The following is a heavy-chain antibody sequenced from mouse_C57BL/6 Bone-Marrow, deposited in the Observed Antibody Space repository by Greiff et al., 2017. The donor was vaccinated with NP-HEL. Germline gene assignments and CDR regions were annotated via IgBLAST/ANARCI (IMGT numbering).Heavy chain of an antibody. CDR3: TRRRGLTYYLDY. Sequence: VQLQQPGAELVRPGSSVKLSCKASGYTFTSYWMHWVKQRPIQGLEWIGNIDPSDSETHYNQKFKDKATLTVDKSSSTAYMQLSSLTSEDSAVDYSTRRRGLTYYLDYWGQGTTLTVSS. D-gene: IGHD2-4*01. J-gene: IGHJ2*01. V-gene: IGHV1-52*01. CDR1: GYTFTSYW. CDR2: IDPSDSET.